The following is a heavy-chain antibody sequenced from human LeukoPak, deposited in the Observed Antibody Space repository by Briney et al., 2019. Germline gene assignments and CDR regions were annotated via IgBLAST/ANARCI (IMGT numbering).Heavy chain of an antibody. CDR1: GFTFSSYG. CDR3: AKDDGGSYYIYYYYMDV. V-gene: IGHV3-23*01. CDR2: ISGSGGST. J-gene: IGHJ6*03. D-gene: IGHD1-26*01. Sequence: GGTLRLSCAASGFTFSSYGMSWVRQAPGKGLEWVSGISGSGGSTYYADSVKGRFTISRDNSKNTLYLQMNSLRAEDTAVYYCAKDDGGSYYIYYYYMDVWGKGTTVTVSS.